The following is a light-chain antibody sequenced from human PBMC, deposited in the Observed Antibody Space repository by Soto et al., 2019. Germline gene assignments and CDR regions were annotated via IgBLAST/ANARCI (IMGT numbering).Light chain of an antibody. CDR1: STDVVGYNY. Sequence: QSVLTQPPSASGSAGQSVTISCTGTSTDVVGYNYVSWYQQHPGKAPKLMSYEVSKRPSGVPDRFSGSKSGNTASLTVSGLQAGDEADYYCSSYAGNNIHYVFGTGTKVTVL. CDR3: SSYAGNNIHYV. V-gene: IGLV2-8*01. CDR2: EVS. J-gene: IGLJ1*01.